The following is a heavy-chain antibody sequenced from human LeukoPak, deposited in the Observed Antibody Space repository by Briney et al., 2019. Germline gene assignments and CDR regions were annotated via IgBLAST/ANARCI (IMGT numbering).Heavy chain of an antibody. V-gene: IGHV4-39*01. D-gene: IGHD3-10*01. J-gene: IGHJ4*02. CDR3: ARLVSGHYYGSGSRKYYFDY. Sequence: PSETLSLTCTVSGGSISSSSYYWGWIRQPRGKGLEWIGSIYYSGSTYYNPSLKSRVTISVDTSKNQFSLKLSSVTAADTAVYYCARLVSGHYYGSGSRKYYFDYWGQGTLVTVSS. CDR2: IYYSGST. CDR1: GGSISSSSYY.